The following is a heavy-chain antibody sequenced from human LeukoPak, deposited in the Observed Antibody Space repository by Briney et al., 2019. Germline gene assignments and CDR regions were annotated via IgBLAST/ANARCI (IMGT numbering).Heavy chain of an antibody. D-gene: IGHD6-13*01. V-gene: IGHV3-21*01. CDR1: GFTFSSYS. J-gene: IGHJ5*02. CDR2: ISSSSSYI. CDR3: ARDNSSSWYSNWFDP. Sequence: PGGSLRLSCAASGFTFSSYSMNWVRQAPGKGLEWVSSISSSSSYIYYADSVKGRFTISRDNAKNSLYLQMNSLRAEDTAVYYCARDNSSSWYSNWFDPWGQGTLVTVSS.